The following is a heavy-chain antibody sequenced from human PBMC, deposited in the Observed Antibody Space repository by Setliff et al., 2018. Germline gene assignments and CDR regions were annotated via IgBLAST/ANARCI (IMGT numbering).Heavy chain of an antibody. Sequence: GGSLRLSCVASAFTFSRYSMNWVRQAPGKGLEWVSSISSSGSFEFYADSVKGRFTISRDNANNSMSLQMNSLRVEDTAVYYCARGFGYAAWYYLDYWGQGTLVT. V-gene: IGHV3-21*01. CDR2: ISSSGSFE. J-gene: IGHJ4*02. D-gene: IGHD2-2*03. CDR3: ARGFGYAAWYYLDY. CDR1: AFTFSRYS.